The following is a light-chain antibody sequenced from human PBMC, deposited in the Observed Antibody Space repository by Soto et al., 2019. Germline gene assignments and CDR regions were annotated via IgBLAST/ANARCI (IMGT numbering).Light chain of an antibody. CDR1: QSVSSSY. V-gene: IGKV3-20*01. J-gene: IGKJ2*03. CDR2: GAS. CDR3: QEYGSFRPYS. Sequence: ELVLTQSPGPLSLSPGERATLSCRASQSVSSSYLAWNQQKPGQAPRLPIDGASTRATGIPDRFSGSGSGTDFTLTISRVEPEDFGVYYCQEYGSFRPYSLGQGTMLEIK.